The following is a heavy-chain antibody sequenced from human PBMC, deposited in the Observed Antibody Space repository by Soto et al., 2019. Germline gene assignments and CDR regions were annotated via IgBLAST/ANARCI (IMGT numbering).Heavy chain of an antibody. CDR2: ISSSGSTV. Sequence: QVQLVESGGGLVKPGGSLRLSCAASGFTFSDYYMSWIRQATGKGLEWLSYISSSGSTVFHADSLKGRFTVSRDNAKNSLYLQMNSLTAADTAVYFCARDRLGGYQFDLWGQGTLVTVSS. J-gene: IGHJ4*02. CDR3: ARDRLGGYQFDL. V-gene: IGHV3-11*01. D-gene: IGHD5-12*01. CDR1: GFTFSDYY.